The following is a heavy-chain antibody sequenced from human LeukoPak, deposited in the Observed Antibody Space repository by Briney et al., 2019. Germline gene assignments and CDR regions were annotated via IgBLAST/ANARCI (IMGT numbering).Heavy chain of an antibody. CDR3: ARRYDCSSTSCLSGVSLGY. CDR1: EFTFSSYW. J-gene: IGHJ4*02. CDR2: IKQDGSEK. Sequence: PGGSLRLSCAASEFTFSSYWMSWVRQAPGKGLEWVANIKQDGSEKYYVDSVKGRFTISRDNAKNSLYLQMNSLRAEDTAVYYCARRYDCSSTSCLSGVSLGYWGQGTLVTVSS. D-gene: IGHD2-2*01. V-gene: IGHV3-7*03.